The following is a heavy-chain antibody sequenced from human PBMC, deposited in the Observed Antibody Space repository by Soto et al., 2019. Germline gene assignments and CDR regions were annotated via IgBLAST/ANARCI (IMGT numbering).Heavy chain of an antibody. J-gene: IGHJ4*02. CDR2: IYYDGSKE. Sequence: GGSLRLSCAASGFTFSSYGMHWVRQAPGKGLEGVAVIYYDGSKEYYADSVKGRFTIYRDNSKNTLYLQMNSLRVEDTAVYYCARGFGSMVYAAHFDYWGQGTLVTVSS. CDR1: GFTFSSYG. CDR3: ARGFGSMVYAAHFDY. V-gene: IGHV3-33*01. D-gene: IGHD2-8*01.